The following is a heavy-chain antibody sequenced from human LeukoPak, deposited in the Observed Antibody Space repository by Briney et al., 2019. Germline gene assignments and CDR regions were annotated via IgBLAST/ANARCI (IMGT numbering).Heavy chain of an antibody. CDR3: ARGSSSWSTD. V-gene: IGHV4-59*01. CDR1: GGSISSYY. CDR2: IYYSGST. D-gene: IGHD6-13*01. Sequence: SETLSLTCTVSGGSISSYYWSWIRQPPGEGLEWIGNIYYSGSTNYNPSLKSRVTIFVDMSKNQFSLKLSSVTAADTAVYYCARGSSSWSTDWGQGTLVTVSS. J-gene: IGHJ4*02.